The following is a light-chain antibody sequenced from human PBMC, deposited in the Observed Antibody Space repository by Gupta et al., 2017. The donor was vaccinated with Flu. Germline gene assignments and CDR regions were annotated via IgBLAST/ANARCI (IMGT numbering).Light chain of an antibody. J-gene: IGKJ1*01. CDR3: QQAHSAPWA. CDR2: LAS. Sequence: DIQITQAPSSLSASVGDTFTITCQASQDINKYLNCYQHKPGKAPKLLIYLASNVETGVPARFSRSGSSSHLSLIISSLQPEAVAAYYCQQAHSAPWAFGQGTKVEIK. CDR1: QDINKY. V-gene: IGKV1-33*01.